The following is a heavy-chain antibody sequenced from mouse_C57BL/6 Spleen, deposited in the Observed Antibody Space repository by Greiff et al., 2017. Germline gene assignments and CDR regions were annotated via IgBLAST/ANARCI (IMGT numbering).Heavy chain of an antibody. CDR3: ARKGQLRLPNYYAMDY. D-gene: IGHD3-2*02. CDR1: GYTFTSYW. J-gene: IGHJ4*01. CDR2: IYPGSGST. V-gene: IGHV1-55*01. Sequence: QVQLQQPGAELVKPGASVKMSCKASGYTFTSYWITWVKQRPGQGLEWIGDIYPGSGSTNYNEKFKSKATLTVDTSSSTAYMQLRSLTSEDSAVYYFARKGQLRLPNYYAMDYWGQGTSVTVSS.